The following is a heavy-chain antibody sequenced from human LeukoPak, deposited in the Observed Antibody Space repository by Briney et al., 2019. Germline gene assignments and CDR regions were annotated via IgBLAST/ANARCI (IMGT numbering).Heavy chain of an antibody. V-gene: IGHV3-23*01. D-gene: IGHD3-10*01. CDR3: AKGGRLSKDASDM. Sequence: PGGSLRLSCAASGFTFSSYAMSWVRQAPGKGLEWVSTISGNGGSTYYADSVKGRFTISRDNSKNTLYLQMNSLRTEDTAIYYCAKGGRLSKDASDMWGQGTMVTVSS. CDR1: GFTFSSYA. J-gene: IGHJ3*02. CDR2: ISGNGGST.